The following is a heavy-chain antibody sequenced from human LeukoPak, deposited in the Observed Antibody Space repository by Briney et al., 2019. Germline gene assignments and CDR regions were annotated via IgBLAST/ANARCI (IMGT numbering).Heavy chain of an antibody. CDR1: GFTFGDYA. J-gene: IGHJ4*02. CDR3: TRDRGSSTLGDY. D-gene: IGHD7-27*01. V-gene: IGHV3-49*04. Sequence: GGSLRLSCTVSGFTFGDYAINWVRQAPGKGLEWVGFIRSKAFDETAEYAASAKGRFTISRDDSESIAYLQMNSLKTEDTAVYYCTRDRGSSTLGDYWGQGTLVTVSS. CDR2: IRSKAFDETA.